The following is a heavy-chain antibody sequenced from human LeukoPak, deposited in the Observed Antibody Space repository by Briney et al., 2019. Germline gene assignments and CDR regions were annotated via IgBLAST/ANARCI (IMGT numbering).Heavy chain of an antibody. V-gene: IGHV1-2*06. J-gene: IGHJ4*02. CDR2: INPNNRDT. Sequence: ASVKVSCKASGYSFSGFFIHSVRQAPGQGLEWMGRINPNNRDTIYAQKFQGRVTMTRDTSISTAYMELSRLRSDDTAVYYCARVSMVVAGLLDYWGQGTLLTVSS. CDR3: ARVSMVVAGLLDY. CDR1: GYSFSGFF. D-gene: IGHD6-19*01.